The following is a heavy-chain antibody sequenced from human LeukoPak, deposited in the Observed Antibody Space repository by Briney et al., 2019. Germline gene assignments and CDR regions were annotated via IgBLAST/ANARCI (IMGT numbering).Heavy chain of an antibody. J-gene: IGHJ4*02. CDR2: IYPRDGST. D-gene: IGHD1-1*01. V-gene: IGHV1-46*01. Sequence: ASVKVSCKASGYSFTSNYIHWVRQAPGQGLEWMGMIYPRDGSTSYAQKFQGRVTTTRDTSTSTVYIELSSLRSEDAAVYYCAREGQQLKHFDYWGQGTLVTVSS. CDR3: AREGQQLKHFDY. CDR1: GYSFTSNY.